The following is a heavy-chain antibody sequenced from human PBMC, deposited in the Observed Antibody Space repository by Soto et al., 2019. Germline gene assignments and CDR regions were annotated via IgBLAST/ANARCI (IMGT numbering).Heavy chain of an antibody. J-gene: IGHJ6*02. V-gene: IGHV3-33*01. D-gene: IGHD2-15*01. CDR3: ARDVAVGSSYTGPDYHVMDV. CDR1: GFTFSAFG. CDR2: IWFDGRSH. Sequence: GSMRISCVASGFTFSAFGMHWVRRAPGEGLEWVAAIWFDGRSHYYGDSVKGRFTISRDRSKDTLYLEMNSLTVEDTAIYYCARDVAVGSSYTGPDYHVMDVWGQGTTVTASS.